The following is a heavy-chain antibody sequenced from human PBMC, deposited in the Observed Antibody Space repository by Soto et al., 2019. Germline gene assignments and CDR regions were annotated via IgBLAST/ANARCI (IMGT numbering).Heavy chain of an antibody. CDR1: GGSISSYY. Sequence: QVQLQESGPGLVKPSETLSLTCTVSGGSISSYYWSWIRQPPGKGLEWIGCIYYSGSTNYNPSLKGRVTISVDTSKNQFSLKLSSVTAADTAVYYCARGRYSYGLFDYWCQGTLVTVSS. V-gene: IGHV4-59*01. J-gene: IGHJ4*02. CDR2: IYYSGST. D-gene: IGHD5-18*01. CDR3: ARGRYSYGLFDY.